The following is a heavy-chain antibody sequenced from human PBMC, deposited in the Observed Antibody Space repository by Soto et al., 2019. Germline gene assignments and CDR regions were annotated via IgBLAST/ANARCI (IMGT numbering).Heavy chain of an antibody. Sequence: EVQLLDSGGGLVQPGGSLRLSCAASGFTFSSSAMSWVRQAPGKGLEWVSAVSGRGGTTYYADSVRGRITISSDNSKNTLYLQMHSLRAEDTAIYFCARCTVDTIVTSGWCHYLDPWGQGTLVTVSS. J-gene: IGHJ5*02. V-gene: IGHV3-23*01. CDR2: VSGRGGTT. CDR1: GFTFSSSA. D-gene: IGHD6-19*01. CDR3: ARCTVDTIVTSGWCHYLDP.